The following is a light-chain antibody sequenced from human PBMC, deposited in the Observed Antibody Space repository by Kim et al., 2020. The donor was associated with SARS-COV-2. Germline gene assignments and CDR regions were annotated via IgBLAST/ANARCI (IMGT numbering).Light chain of an antibody. V-gene: IGLV4-69*01. CDR1: SGHSSYA. CDR3: QTWGTGAVV. CDR2: LNSDGSH. Sequence: SVKLTCTLSSGHSSYAIAWHQQQPEKGPRYLMKLNSDGSHSKGDGIPDRFSGSSSGAERYLTISSLQSEDEADYYCQTWGTGAVVFGGGTQLTVL. J-gene: IGLJ2*01.